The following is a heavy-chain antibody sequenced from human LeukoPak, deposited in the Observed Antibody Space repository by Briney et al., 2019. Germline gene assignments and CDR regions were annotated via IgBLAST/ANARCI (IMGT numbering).Heavy chain of an antibody. CDR3: ARAQGSPGLRWRFPNWFDP. CDR1: GGSISSDNYY. V-gene: IGHV4-39*07. Sequence: SETLSLTCTVSGGSISSDNYYWGWIRQPPGKGLEFIGSIYYSGSTYYNPSLKSRVTISVDTSKNQFSLKLSSVTAADTAVYYCARAQGSPGLRWRFPNWFDPWGQGTLVTVSS. J-gene: IGHJ5*02. CDR2: IYYSGST. D-gene: IGHD1-26*01.